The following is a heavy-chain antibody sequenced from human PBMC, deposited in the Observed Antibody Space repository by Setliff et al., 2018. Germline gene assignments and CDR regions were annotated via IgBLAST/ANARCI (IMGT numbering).Heavy chain of an antibody. CDR1: GSTFRNYA. Sequence: GASVKVSCKASGSTFRNYAFAWVRQAPGQGLEWVGWISVYNGDTNYAQKFQGRVTLTTDTSTSTAYMKLRSLTSDDSAFYYCARAPSVELVTIRTNSWFTYWGQGTLVTVSS. CDR3: ARAPSVELVTIRTNSWFTY. D-gene: IGHD5-18*01. J-gene: IGHJ4*02. V-gene: IGHV1-18*01. CDR2: ISVYNGDT.